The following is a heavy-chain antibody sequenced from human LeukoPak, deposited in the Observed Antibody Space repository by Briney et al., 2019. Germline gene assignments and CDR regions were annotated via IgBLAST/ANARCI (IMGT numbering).Heavy chain of an antibody. J-gene: IGHJ4*02. CDR3: AREYSSGWTFDD. V-gene: IGHV3-74*01. Sequence: HPGGSLRLSCAASGFTFSSKWIHWVRHAPGKGLVWVSRISSDGSRTTYADSVKGRFTISRDNAKNTLYLQTNSLRAEDTAVYYCAREYSSGWTFDDWGQGTLVTVSS. CDR1: GFTFSSKW. CDR2: ISSDGSRT. D-gene: IGHD6-19*01.